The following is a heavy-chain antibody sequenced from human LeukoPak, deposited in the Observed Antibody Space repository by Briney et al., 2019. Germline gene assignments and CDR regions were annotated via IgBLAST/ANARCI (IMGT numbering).Heavy chain of an antibody. CDR2: IYYSGST. J-gene: IGHJ6*02. V-gene: IGHV4-39*07. Sequence: SSETLSLTCTVSGGSISSSSYYWGWIRQPPGKGLEWIGSIYYSGSTYYNPSLKSRVTISVDTSKNQFSLKLSSVTAADTAVYYCARDRTDTAMVISARYYYYGMDVWGQGTTVTVSS. CDR3: ARDRTDTAMVISARYYYYGMDV. CDR1: GGSISSSSYY. D-gene: IGHD5-18*01.